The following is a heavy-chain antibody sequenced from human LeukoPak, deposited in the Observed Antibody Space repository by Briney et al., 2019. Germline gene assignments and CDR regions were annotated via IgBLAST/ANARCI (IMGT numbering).Heavy chain of an antibody. CDR3: ARLRDCSSTSCPNWFDP. Sequence: ASVKVSCKASGYTFTGYYMHWVRQAPGQGLEWMGWINPNSGGTNYAQQFQGRVTMTRDTSISTAYMELSRLRSDDTAVYYCARLRDCSSTSCPNWFDPWGQGTLVTVSS. CDR1: GYTFTGYY. J-gene: IGHJ5*02. CDR2: INPNSGGT. V-gene: IGHV1-2*02. D-gene: IGHD2-2*01.